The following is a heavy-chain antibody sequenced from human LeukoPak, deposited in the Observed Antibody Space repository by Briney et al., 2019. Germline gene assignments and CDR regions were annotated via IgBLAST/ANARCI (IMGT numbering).Heavy chain of an antibody. CDR3: AKDIVVVPAAIPPDY. Sequence: GGSLRLSCAASGFTFSNAWMSWVRQAPGKGLEWVAFIRYDGSNKYYADSVKGRFTISRDNSKNTLYLQMNSLRAEDTAVYYCAKDIVVVPAAIPPDYWGQGTLVTVSS. D-gene: IGHD2-2*02. CDR1: GFTFSNAW. V-gene: IGHV3-30*02. CDR2: IRYDGSNK. J-gene: IGHJ4*02.